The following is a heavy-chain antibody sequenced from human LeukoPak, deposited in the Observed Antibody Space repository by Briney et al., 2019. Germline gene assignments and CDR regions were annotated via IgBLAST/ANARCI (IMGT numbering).Heavy chain of an antibody. CDR1: GGSISSSSYY. CDR3: ARARHFDWLTPTDYFDY. V-gene: IGHV4-39*01. J-gene: IGHJ4*02. Sequence: TTSETLSLTCTVSGGSISSSSYYWGWIRQPPGKGLEWIGSIYYSGSTYYNPSLKSRVTISIDTSRNQFSLKLTSVTAADTAVYYCARARHFDWLTPTDYFDYWGQGTLVTVSS. D-gene: IGHD3-9*01. CDR2: IYYSGST.